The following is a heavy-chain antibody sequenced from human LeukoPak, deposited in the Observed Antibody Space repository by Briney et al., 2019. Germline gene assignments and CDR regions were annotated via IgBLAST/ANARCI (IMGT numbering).Heavy chain of an antibody. V-gene: IGHV4-39*01. CDR2: IYYSGST. Sequence: PSETLSLTCTVSGGSISSSSYYWGWIRQPPGKGLEWIGSIYYSGSTYYNPSLKSRVTISVDTSKNQFSLKLSSVTAADTAVYYCARALCIWGGDCHYFDYWGQGTLVTVSS. CDR1: GGSISSSSYY. D-gene: IGHD2-21*01. J-gene: IGHJ4*02. CDR3: ARALCIWGGDCHYFDY.